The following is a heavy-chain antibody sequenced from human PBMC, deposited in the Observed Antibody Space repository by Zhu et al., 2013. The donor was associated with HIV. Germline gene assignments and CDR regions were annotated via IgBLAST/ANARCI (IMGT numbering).Heavy chain of an antibody. CDR3: ARRGDSSGPGGQAGLDY. J-gene: IGHJ4*02. V-gene: IGHV1-2*02. CDR1: GYTFTGYY. CDR2: INPNSGGT. D-gene: IGHD3-22*01. Sequence: QVQLVQSGAEVKKPGASVKVSCKASGYTFTGYYMHWVRQAPGQGLEWMGWINPNSGGTNYAQKFQGRVTMTRDTSISTAYMELSRLRSDDTAVYYCARRGDSSGPGGQAGLDYWGQGTLVTVSS.